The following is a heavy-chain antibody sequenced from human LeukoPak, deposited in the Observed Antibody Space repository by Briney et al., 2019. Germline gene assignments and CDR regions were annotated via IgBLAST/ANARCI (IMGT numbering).Heavy chain of an antibody. D-gene: IGHD7-27*01. Sequence: ASVKVSCKASGYSFTSYGISWVRQAPGQGLEWMGWISAYNGNTNHAQKLQGRVTMTTDASMTTAYMELRSLRSDDTAVYYCARVHSVGTAIDYWGQGTLVTVSS. CDR1: GYSFTSYG. J-gene: IGHJ4*02. CDR2: ISAYNGNT. V-gene: IGHV1-18*01. CDR3: ARVHSVGTAIDY.